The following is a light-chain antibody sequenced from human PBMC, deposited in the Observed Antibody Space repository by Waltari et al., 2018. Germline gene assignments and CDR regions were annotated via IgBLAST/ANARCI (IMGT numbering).Light chain of an antibody. V-gene: IGKV3-20*01. Sequence: EIVLTQSPGTLSLYPGERATFSCRASESVGRVLVWYQQKPGQAPRLLIYHASTRATGIPDRFSGSGSGTDFSLTISRLEPEDFAIYYCQHYLRLPVTFGQGTKVEIK. CDR2: HAS. J-gene: IGKJ1*01. CDR1: ESVGRV. CDR3: QHYLRLPVT.